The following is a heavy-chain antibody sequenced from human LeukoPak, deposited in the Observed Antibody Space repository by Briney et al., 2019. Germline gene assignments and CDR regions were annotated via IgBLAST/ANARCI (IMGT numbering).Heavy chain of an antibody. J-gene: IGHJ6*03. CDR3: AKVDQLPYYYYYYMDV. Sequence: PGGSLRLSCAASGFTFSSYGMHWVRQAPGKGLEWVAFIRYDGSNKYYADSVKGRFTISRGNSKNTLYLQMNSLRAEDTAVYYCAKVDQLPYYYYYYMDVWGKGTTVTVSS. CDR2: IRYDGSNK. V-gene: IGHV3-30*02. CDR1: GFTFSSYG. D-gene: IGHD2-2*01.